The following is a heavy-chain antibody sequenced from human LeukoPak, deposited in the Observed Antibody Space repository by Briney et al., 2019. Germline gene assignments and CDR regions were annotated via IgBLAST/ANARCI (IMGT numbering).Heavy chain of an antibody. J-gene: IGHJ4*02. V-gene: IGHV3-23*01. CDR3: AKEAERGYSYGPGWDY. Sequence: GGSLRLSCAASGFTFSSYAMSWVRQAPGKGLEWVSAISGSGGSTYYADSVKGRFTISRDNSKNTLYLQMNSLRAEDTAVYYCAKEAERGYSYGPGWDYWGQGTLVTVSS. D-gene: IGHD5-18*01. CDR1: GFTFSSYA. CDR2: ISGSGGST.